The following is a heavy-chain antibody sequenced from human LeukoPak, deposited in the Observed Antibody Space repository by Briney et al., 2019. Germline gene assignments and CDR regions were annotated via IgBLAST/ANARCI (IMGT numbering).Heavy chain of an antibody. V-gene: IGHV4-4*07. J-gene: IGHJ4*03. D-gene: IGHD3-16*01. CDR3: ASLRVPGYFDY. Sequence: SETLSLACTVSGGSISYFYWSWIRQPAGKGLEWIGRIYTSGSTNYNPSLKSRVTMSVDTSKKQFSLKLSSVTAADTAVFYCASLRVPGYFDYWGQGTLVTVSS. CDR1: GGSISYFY. CDR2: IYTSGST.